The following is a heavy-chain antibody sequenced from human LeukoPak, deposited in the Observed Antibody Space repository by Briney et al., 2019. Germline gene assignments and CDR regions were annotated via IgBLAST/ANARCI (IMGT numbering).Heavy chain of an antibody. J-gene: IGHJ6*04. D-gene: IGHD6-13*01. Sequence: SETLSLTCTVSGGSVSSGSYYWSWIRQPPGKGLEWIGYIYYSGSTNYNPSLKSRVTISVDTSKNQFSLKLSSVTAADTAVYYCARAAGGYYYYGMDVWGKGTTVTVSS. CDR3: ARAAGGYYYYGMDV. V-gene: IGHV4-61*01. CDR1: GGSVSSGSYY. CDR2: IYYSGST.